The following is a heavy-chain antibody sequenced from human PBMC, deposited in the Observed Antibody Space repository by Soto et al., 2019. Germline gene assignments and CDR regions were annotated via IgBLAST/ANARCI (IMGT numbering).Heavy chain of an antibody. J-gene: IGHJ4*02. CDR3: ATNFLPITNDFWKPFDY. V-gene: IGHV1-24*01. CDR1: GYTLTELS. D-gene: IGHD3-3*01. CDR2: FDPEDGET. Sequence: ASVKVSCKVSGYTLTELSMHWVRQAPGKGLEWMGGFDPEDGETIYAQKFQGRVTMTEDTSTDTAYMELSSLRSEDTAVYYCATNFLPITNDFWKPFDYWGQGTLVTVSS.